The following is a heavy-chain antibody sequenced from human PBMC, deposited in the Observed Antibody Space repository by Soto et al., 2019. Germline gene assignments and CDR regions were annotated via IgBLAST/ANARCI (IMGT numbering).Heavy chain of an antibody. D-gene: IGHD4-17*01. CDR3: ARDAAVTTENHYYYYYGMDV. CDR2: ISAYNGNT. CDR1: GYTFTSYG. Sequence: ASVKVYCKASGYTFTSYGISWVRQAPGQGLEWMGWISAYNGNTNYAQKLQGRVTMTTDTSTSTAYMELRSLRSDDTAVYYCARDAAVTTENHYYYYYGMDVWGQGTTVTVSS. V-gene: IGHV1-18*04. J-gene: IGHJ6*02.